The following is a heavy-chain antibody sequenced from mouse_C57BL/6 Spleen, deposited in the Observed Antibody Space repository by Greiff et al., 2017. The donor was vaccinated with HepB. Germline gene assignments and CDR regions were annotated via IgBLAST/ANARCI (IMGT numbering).Heavy chain of an antibody. J-gene: IGHJ4*01. D-gene: IGHD1-1*01. CDR3: TRPLITTVVATYYAMDY. CDR2: IDPETGGT. V-gene: IGHV1-15*01. Sequence: VLLVESGAELVRPGASVTLSCKASGYTFTDYEMHWVKQTPVHGLEWIGAIDPETGGTAYNQKFKGKAILTADKSSSTAYMELRSLTSEDSAVYYCTRPLITTVVATYYAMDYWGQGTSVTVSS. CDR1: GYTFTDYE.